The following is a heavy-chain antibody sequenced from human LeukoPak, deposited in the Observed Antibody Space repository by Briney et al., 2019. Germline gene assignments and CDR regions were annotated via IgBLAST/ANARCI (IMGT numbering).Heavy chain of an antibody. J-gene: IGHJ4*02. CDR2: IYPGDSDT. CDR3: ARHYYGSGRYNPELDY. D-gene: IGHD3-10*01. CDR1: GYSFTSYW. Sequence: GESLEISCKGSGYSFTSYWIGWVRQMPGKGLEWMGIIYPGDSDTRYSPSFQGQVTISADKSISTAYLQWSSLKASDTAMYYCARHYYGSGRYNPELDYWGQGTLVTVSS. V-gene: IGHV5-51*01.